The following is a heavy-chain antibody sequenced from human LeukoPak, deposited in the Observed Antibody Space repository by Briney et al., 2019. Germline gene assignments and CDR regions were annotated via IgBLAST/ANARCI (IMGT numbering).Heavy chain of an antibody. J-gene: IGHJ6*03. CDR1: GFTFSDYY. D-gene: IGHD3-9*01. Sequence: GGSLRLSCAAAGFTFSDYYMDWVRQAPGKGLEWVSLISIISSYINYADSVKGRFSISRNNAKNSLYLQMNSLSAEDTAVYYGARDHDWDYMDVWGKGTTVTVSS. V-gene: IGHV3-11*06. CDR3: ARDHDWDYMDV. CDR2: ISIISSYI.